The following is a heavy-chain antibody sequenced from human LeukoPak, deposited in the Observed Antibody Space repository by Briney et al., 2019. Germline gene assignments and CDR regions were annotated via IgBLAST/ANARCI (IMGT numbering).Heavy chain of an antibody. CDR2: ISWNSGSI. V-gene: IGHV3-9*01. D-gene: IGHD3-22*01. CDR1: GFTFDDYA. CDR3: AKDDSEYYYDSSGFDP. J-gene: IGHJ5*02. Sequence: GRSLRLSCAASGFTFDDYAMHWVRQAPGKGLEWVSGISWNSGSIGYADSVKGRFTISRDNAKNSLYLQMNSLRAEDTALYYCAKDDSEYYYDSSGFDPWGQGTLVTVSS.